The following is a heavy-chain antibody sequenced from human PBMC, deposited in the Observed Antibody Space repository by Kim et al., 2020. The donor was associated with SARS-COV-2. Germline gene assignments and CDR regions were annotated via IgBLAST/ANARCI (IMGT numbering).Heavy chain of an antibody. D-gene: IGHD3-10*01. CDR1: GFTFDDYA. CDR3: AKGGMVRGVIYFDY. CDR2: LSWNSGSI. J-gene: IGHJ4*02. V-gene: IGHV3-9*01. Sequence: GGSLRLSCAASGFTFDDYAMHWVRQAPGKGLEWVSGLSWNSGSIGYADSVKGRFTISRDNAKNSLYLQMNSLRAEDTALYYRAKGGMVRGVIYFDYWVQGTLGTVAA.